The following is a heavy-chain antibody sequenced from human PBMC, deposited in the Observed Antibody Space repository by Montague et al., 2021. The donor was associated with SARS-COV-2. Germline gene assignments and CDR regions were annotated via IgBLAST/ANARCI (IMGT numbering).Heavy chain of an antibody. Sequence: SETLSLTCTVSGGSISSYYWSWNRKPPGKGLERIGYMYYSGSSNXKYYLKSRVTITLDTSKNQFYLTLNSVTAADTAVYYCARGSNGPDAFDVWGQGTMVTVSS. CDR2: MYYSGSS. CDR3: ARGSNGPDAFDV. J-gene: IGHJ3*01. V-gene: IGHV4-59*01. D-gene: IGHD5-18*01. CDR1: GGSISSYY.